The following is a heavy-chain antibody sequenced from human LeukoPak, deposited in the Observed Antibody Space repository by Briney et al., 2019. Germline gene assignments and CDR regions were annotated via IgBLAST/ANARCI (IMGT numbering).Heavy chain of an antibody. Sequence: GASVKVSFKASVYTFTSYDINWVRQATGQGLEWMEWMNPNSGNTGYAQKFQGRVTMTRNTSISTAYMELSSLRSEDTAVYYCARGLLKVVNIFSPWGQGTLVTVSS. V-gene: IGHV1-8*01. CDR2: MNPNSGNT. CDR3: ARGLLKVVNIFSP. CDR1: VYTFTSYD. D-gene: IGHD4-23*01. J-gene: IGHJ5*02.